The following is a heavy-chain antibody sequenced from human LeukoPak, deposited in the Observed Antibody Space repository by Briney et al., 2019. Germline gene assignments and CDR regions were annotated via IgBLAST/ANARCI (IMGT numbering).Heavy chain of an antibody. CDR2: ISYDGSNK. J-gene: IGHJ5*02. Sequence: GGSLRLSCAASGFTFSSYAMHWVRQAPGKGLEWVAVISYDGSNKYYADSVKGRFTISRDNSKNTLYLQMNSLRAEDTALYYCAKDLGFDPWGQGTLVTVSS. CDR3: AKDLGFDP. V-gene: IGHV3-30-3*01. CDR1: GFTFSSYA.